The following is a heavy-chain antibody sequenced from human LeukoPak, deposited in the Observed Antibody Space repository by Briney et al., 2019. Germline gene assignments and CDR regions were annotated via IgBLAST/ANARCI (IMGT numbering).Heavy chain of an antibody. CDR3: ARVLLGWFDP. V-gene: IGHV3-23*01. CDR1: GFTFSDYA. D-gene: IGHD3-10*01. CDR2: ISASGSST. J-gene: IGHJ5*02. Sequence: GGSLRLSCAASGFTFSDYAMSWVRQAPGKGLEWVSAISASGSSTYYADSVKGRLTISRDNSKNTLYLQMNSLRAEDTAVYYCARVLLGWFDPWGQGTLVTVSS.